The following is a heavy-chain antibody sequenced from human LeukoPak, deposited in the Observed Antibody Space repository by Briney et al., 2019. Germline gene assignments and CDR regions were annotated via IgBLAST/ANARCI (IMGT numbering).Heavy chain of an antibody. CDR3: ARSYPQSLWFGELRFDY. D-gene: IGHD3-10*01. Sequence: ASVKVSCKASGYTFTGYYMHWVRQAPGQGLEWMGWINPNSGGTNYAQKFQGRVTMTRDTSINTAYMELSRLRSDDTAVYYCARSYPQSLWFGELRFDYWGQGTLVTVSS. J-gene: IGHJ4*02. V-gene: IGHV1-2*02. CDR1: GYTFTGYY. CDR2: INPNSGGT.